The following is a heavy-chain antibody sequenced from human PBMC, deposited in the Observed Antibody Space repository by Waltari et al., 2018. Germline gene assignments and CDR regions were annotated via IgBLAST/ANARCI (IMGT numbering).Heavy chain of an antibody. CDR1: GGSISSSNW. CDR3: ARDRAPPGYSSSSGPDAFDI. CDR2: IYHSGST. Sequence: QVQLQESGPGLVKPSGTLSLTCAVSGGSISSSNWWSWVRQPPGKGLEWIGEIYHSGSTNYNPSLKSRVTISVDKSKNQFSLKLSSVTAADTAVYYCARDRAPPGYSSSSGPDAFDIWGQGTMVTVSS. J-gene: IGHJ3*02. D-gene: IGHD6-13*01. V-gene: IGHV4-4*02.